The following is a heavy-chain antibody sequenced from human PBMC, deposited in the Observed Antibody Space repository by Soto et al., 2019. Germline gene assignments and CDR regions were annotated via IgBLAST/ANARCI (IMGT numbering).Heavy chain of an antibody. D-gene: IGHD4-17*01. V-gene: IGHV4-39*01. Sequence: QLQLQESGPGLVKPSETLSLTCTVSGGSISSSSYYWGWIRQPPGKGLEWIGSIYYSGSTYYNPSLKSRVTISVDTSTNQLSLKLSSVTAADTAVYYCARQNRVYGDYVWFDYWGQGTLVTVSS. CDR3: ARQNRVYGDYVWFDY. CDR1: GGSISSSSYY. J-gene: IGHJ4*02. CDR2: IYYSGST.